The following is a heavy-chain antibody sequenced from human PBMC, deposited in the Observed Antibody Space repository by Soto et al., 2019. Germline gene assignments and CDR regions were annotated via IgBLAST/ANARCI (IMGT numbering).Heavy chain of an antibody. CDR3: ARAYGGFDNGLDV. V-gene: IGHV4-59*01. J-gene: IGHJ6*02. CDR2: IYYSGST. Sequence: PSETLSLTCTVSGDSIRSYYWTWIRQPPGKGLELIGYIYYSGSTRYNPSLKSRVTISVDMSKNPFSLKLSSVIAADTAVYYCARAYGGFDNGLDVWGQGTAVTVSS. CDR1: GDSIRSYY. D-gene: IGHD5-12*01.